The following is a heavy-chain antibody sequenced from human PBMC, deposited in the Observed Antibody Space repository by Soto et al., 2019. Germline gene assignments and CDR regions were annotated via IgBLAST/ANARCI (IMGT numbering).Heavy chain of an antibody. V-gene: IGHV1-18*01. J-gene: IGHJ4*03. Sequence: GASVKVSCRASGYTFTSYGISWVRQAPGQGLEWMGWISAYNGNTNYAQKLQGRVTMTTDTSTSTAYMELRSLRSDDTAVYYCARNDYDSSGTGDGYFDCWCQGTLVTVCS. CDR1: GYTFTSYG. D-gene: IGHD3-22*01. CDR3: ARNDYDSSGTGDGYFDC. CDR2: ISAYNGNT.